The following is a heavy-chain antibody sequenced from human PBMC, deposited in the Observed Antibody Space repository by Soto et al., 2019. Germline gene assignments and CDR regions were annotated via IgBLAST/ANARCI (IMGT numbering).Heavy chain of an antibody. D-gene: IGHD3-22*01. Sequence: SQTLSLTCAISGDSVSSNSAAWNWIRQSPSRGLEWLGRTYYRSKWYNDYAVSVKSRITINPDTSKNQFSLQLNSVTPEDTAVYYCAREGTMIVVVITTTEDPDAFDIWGQGTMVTVSS. J-gene: IGHJ3*02. CDR1: GDSVSSNSAA. CDR2: TYYRSKWYN. CDR3: AREGTMIVVVITTTEDPDAFDI. V-gene: IGHV6-1*01.